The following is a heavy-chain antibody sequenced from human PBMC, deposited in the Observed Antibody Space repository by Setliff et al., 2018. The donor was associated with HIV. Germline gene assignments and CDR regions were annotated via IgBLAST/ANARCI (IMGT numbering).Heavy chain of an antibody. D-gene: IGHD3-22*01. CDR3: ARSLVPSGYYYGRHAFDI. CDR2: IYYSGNT. CDR1: GASIRGHY. V-gene: IGHV4-59*08. J-gene: IGHJ3*02. Sequence: SETLSLTCSVSGASIRGHYWSWIRQSPGKGLEWIGNIYYSGNTNYNPSFKSRVTISVDTTKNQFSLRVNSVTAADTAVYYCARSLVPSGYYYGRHAFDIWGQGTMVTV.